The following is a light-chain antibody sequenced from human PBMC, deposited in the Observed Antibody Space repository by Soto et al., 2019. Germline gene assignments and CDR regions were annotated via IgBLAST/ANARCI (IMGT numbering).Light chain of an antibody. CDR3: SSSDDNNNLL. Sequence: QSALTQPPSASGSPGQSVTISCTGTSSDVGASNLVSWYQQHPGKAPKLIIYYVTQRPSGVPDRFSGSKSGNTASLPVSGLQAEDEADYYCSSSDDNNNLLFGGGTKLTVL. CDR2: YVT. J-gene: IGLJ3*02. V-gene: IGLV2-8*01. CDR1: SSDVGASNL.